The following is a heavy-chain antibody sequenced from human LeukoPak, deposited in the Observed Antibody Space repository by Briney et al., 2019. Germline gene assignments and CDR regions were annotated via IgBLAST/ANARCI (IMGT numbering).Heavy chain of an antibody. Sequence: PGGSLRLSCAASGFTFSDYWIHWVRQAPGKGLVWVSRIYTDGRSTSYADSAKGRFTISRDYAKNTVYLQMNSLRAEDTAVYYCARIRTSEKYFDLWGRGTLVTVSS. CDR2: IYTDGRST. J-gene: IGHJ2*01. V-gene: IGHV3-74*01. CDR3: ARIRTSEKYFDL. CDR1: GFTFSDYW. D-gene: IGHD1-1*01.